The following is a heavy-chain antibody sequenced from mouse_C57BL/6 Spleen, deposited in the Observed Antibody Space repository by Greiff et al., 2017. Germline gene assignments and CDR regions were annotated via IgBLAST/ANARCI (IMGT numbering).Heavy chain of an antibody. J-gene: IGHJ4*01. CDR3: GITVVAPYAMDY. Sequence: EVKLVEPGGGLVKPGGSLKLSCAASGFTFSDYGMHWVRQAPEKGLEWVAYISSGSSTIYYADTVKGRFTISRDNATNTLFLQLTSLRSEDTAMDYCGITVVAPYAMDYWGQGTSVTVSS. D-gene: IGHD1-1*01. V-gene: IGHV5-17*01. CDR1: GFTFSDYG. CDR2: ISSGSSTI.